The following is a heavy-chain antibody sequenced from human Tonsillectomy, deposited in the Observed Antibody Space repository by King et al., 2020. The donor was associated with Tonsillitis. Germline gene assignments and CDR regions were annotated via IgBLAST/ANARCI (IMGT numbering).Heavy chain of an antibody. CDR3: ARGSDWFDP. CDR1: GGSISSYY. Sequence: QLQESGPGLVKPSETLSLTCTVSGGSISSYYWSWIRQPPGKGLEWIGYIYYSGSTNYNPSLKSRVTISVDTSKNQFSLKLSSVTAADTAVYYCARGSDWFDPWGQGTLVTVSS. V-gene: IGHV4-59*01. CDR2: IYYSGST. J-gene: IGHJ5*02. D-gene: IGHD1-26*01.